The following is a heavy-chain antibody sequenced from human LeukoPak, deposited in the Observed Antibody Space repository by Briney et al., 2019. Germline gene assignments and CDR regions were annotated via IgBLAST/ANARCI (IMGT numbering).Heavy chain of an antibody. CDR2: MNPNSGNT. D-gene: IGHD6-6*01. CDR1: GYTFTSYD. J-gene: IGHJ4*02. Sequence: GASVTVSCKSSGYTFTSYDINWVRQATGQGLEWMGWMNPNSGNTGYAQKFQGRVTITRNTSISTAYMELSSLRSEDTAVYYCAREHSSSSLDYWGQGTLVTVSS. CDR3: AREHSSSSLDY. V-gene: IGHV1-8*03.